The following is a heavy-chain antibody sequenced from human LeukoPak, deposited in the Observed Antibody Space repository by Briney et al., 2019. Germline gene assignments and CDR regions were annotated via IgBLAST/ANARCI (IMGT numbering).Heavy chain of an antibody. J-gene: IGHJ6*03. CDR2: IYTSGST. D-gene: IGHD6-19*01. CDR1: GGSISSGSYF. V-gene: IGHV4-61*02. Sequence: PSETLSLTCPVSGGSISSGSYFWSWIRQPAGKGLEWIGRIYTSGSTNYNPSLKSRVTISVDTSKNQFSLKLSSVTAADTAAYYCARGTIIAVAGRYSTAYYYYYYMDVWGKGTTVTISS. CDR3: ARGTIIAVAGRYSTAYYYYYYMDV.